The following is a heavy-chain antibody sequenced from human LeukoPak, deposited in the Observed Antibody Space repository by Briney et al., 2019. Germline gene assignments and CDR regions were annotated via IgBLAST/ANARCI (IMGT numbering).Heavy chain of an antibody. CDR1: GFTFTTYS. CDR3: ARAQTYGDSRLLLDY. V-gene: IGHV3-20*04. CDR2: INWNGGST. D-gene: IGHD2-21*02. Sequence: GGSLRLSCAASGFTFTTYSMNWVRQAPGKGLEWVSGINWNGGSTGYADSVEGRFTISRDNAKNSQYLQMNSLRVEDTALYYCARAQTYGDSRLLLDYWGQGTLVTVSS. J-gene: IGHJ4*02.